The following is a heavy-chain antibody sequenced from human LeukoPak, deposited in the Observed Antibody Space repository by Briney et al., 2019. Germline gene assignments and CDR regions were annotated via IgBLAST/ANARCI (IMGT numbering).Heavy chain of an antibody. D-gene: IGHD3-10*01. CDR2: ISWNGNNI. V-gene: IGHV3-9*01. CDR1: GFTFGGYA. Sequence: PGRSLRLSCAASGFTFGGYAMYWVRQAPGKGLEWVSGISWNGNNIGYADSVRGRFTISRDDAKNSLYLQMNSLKPEDTAFYYCARDMVGYFGSGTYSNDAFDIWGQGTLVTVSS. CDR3: ARDMVGYFGSGTYSNDAFDI. J-gene: IGHJ3*02.